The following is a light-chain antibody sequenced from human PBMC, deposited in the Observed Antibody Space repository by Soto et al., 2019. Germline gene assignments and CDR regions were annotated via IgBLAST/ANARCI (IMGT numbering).Light chain of an antibody. CDR1: SSDVGGYNY. Sequence: QSVLTQPPSASGSPGQSVTISCTGTSSDVGGYNYVSWYQQHPGKAPKLMIYEVSKRPSGVPDRFSGSKPGNTASLTVSGRQAEDEADYYCSSDAGSNNGVFGGGTKLTLL. CDR3: SSDAGSNNGV. J-gene: IGLJ3*02. V-gene: IGLV2-8*01. CDR2: EVS.